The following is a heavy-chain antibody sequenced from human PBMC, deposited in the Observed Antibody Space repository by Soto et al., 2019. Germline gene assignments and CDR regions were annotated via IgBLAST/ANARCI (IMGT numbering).Heavy chain of an antibody. V-gene: IGHV4-61*01. CDR3: ARDSLEAAAVYGGFDY. CDR2: IYYSGST. CDR1: GGSVSSGSYY. Sequence: SETLSLTCTVSGGSVSSGSYYWSWIRQPPGKGLEWIGYIYYSGSTNYNPSLKSRVTISVDTSKNQFSLKLSSVTAADTAVYYCARDSLEAAAVYGGFDYWGQGTLVTVSS. D-gene: IGHD6-13*01. J-gene: IGHJ4*02.